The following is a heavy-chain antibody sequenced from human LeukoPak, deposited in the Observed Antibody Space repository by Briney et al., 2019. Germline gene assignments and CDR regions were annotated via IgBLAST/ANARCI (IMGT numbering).Heavy chain of an antibody. D-gene: IGHD1-7*01. CDR1: GFTFSSYW. CDR3: ARDINWNYGRIDC. V-gene: IGHV3-74*01. CDR2: INSDGSSI. J-gene: IGHJ4*02. Sequence: GGSLRLSCAASGFTFSSYWMHWVRQVPGKGLVWVSRINSDGSSISYADSVKGRFTISRDNAKNTLYLQMNSLRVEDTALYYCARDINWNYGRIDCWGQGTLVTVSS.